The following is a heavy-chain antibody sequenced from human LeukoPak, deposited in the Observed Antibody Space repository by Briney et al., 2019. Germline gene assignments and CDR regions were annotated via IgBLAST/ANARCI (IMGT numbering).Heavy chain of an antibody. CDR2: IRYDGSKK. J-gene: IGHJ6*03. CDR1: GFTFSSYG. CDR3: AKERLIQLWPRGYYMDV. D-gene: IGHD5-18*01. Sequence: GGSLRLSCAASGFTFSSYGMHWVRQAPGKGLEWVAFIRYDGSKKYYADSVKGRFTISRDNSKNTLNLQMNSLRTEDTALYYCAKERLIQLWPRGYYMDVWGKGTTVTISS. V-gene: IGHV3-30*02.